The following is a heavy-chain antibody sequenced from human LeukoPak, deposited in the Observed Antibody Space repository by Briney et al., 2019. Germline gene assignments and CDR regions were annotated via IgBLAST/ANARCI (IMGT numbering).Heavy chain of an antibody. V-gene: IGHV1-18*01. CDR3: ARDMIAARPNCFDP. Sequence: GASVTVSFTSSVYSFTTYGISWVRQAPGQGLEWMGWISAYNGNTNYAHKLQGRVTMTTDTSTNTDYMELRSLRYDDAAVYYCARDMIAARPNCFDPWGQGTLVTVSS. CDR1: VYSFTTYG. D-gene: IGHD6-6*01. J-gene: IGHJ5*02. CDR2: ISAYNGNT.